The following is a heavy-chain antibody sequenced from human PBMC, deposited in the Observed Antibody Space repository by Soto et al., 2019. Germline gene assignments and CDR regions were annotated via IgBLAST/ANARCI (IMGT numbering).Heavy chain of an antibody. Sequence: ASVKVSCKASGYTFTKSGISWVRQAPGQGLEWMGWISTYNGDTNYAQTFQGRVTMTTDTSTSTVHMEVRSLRSDDTAVYYCAREGVAPYYYYGMDVWGQGTPVTVSS. V-gene: IGHV1-18*01. D-gene: IGHD5-12*01. CDR2: ISTYNGDT. J-gene: IGHJ6*02. CDR3: AREGVAPYYYYGMDV. CDR1: GYTFTKSG.